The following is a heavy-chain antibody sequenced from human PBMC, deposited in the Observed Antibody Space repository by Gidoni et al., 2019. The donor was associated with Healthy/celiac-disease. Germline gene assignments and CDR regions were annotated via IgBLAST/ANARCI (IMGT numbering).Heavy chain of an antibody. J-gene: IGHJ6*02. V-gene: IGHV4-4*07. D-gene: IGHD3-22*01. CDR1: GCPISSYY. CDR3: ARDRLTDYYYYYGMDV. CDR2: IYTSGRT. Sequence: QVQLQESAPGLVKPSETLSLTCPVSGCPISSYYWRWIRQPAGTGLEWIGRIYTSGRTNYNPSLKRRVTMSVDTSKNQFSLKLSSVTAADTAVYYCARDRLTDYYYYYGMDVWGQGTTVTVSS.